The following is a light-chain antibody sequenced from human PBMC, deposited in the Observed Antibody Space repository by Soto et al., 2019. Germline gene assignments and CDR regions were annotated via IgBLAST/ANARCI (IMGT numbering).Light chain of an antibody. V-gene: IGKV1-5*01. Sequence: IQMTQSPSTLSASVGDRVTITCRASESISSYLAWYQKKPGKAPRLLIYDASSLQSGVPSRFSGSGSGTEFTLTISSLQPEDFATYYCQQLHVYPSTFGGGTKVDIK. CDR3: QQLHVYPST. CDR1: ESISSY. J-gene: IGKJ4*01. CDR2: DAS.